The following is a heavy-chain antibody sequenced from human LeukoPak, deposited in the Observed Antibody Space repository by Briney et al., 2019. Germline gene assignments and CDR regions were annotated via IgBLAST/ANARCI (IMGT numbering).Heavy chain of an antibody. V-gene: IGHV4-38-2*01. CDR2: IYTSGST. CDR1: GYSISSGYY. CDR3: ASLTLGYCSSTSCYNMDV. J-gene: IGHJ6*03. D-gene: IGHD2-2*02. Sequence: SETLSLTCAVSGYSISSGYYWGWIRQPPGKGLEWIGRIYTSGSTNYNPSLKSRVTISVDTSKNQFSLKLSSVTAADTAVYYCASLTLGYCSSTSCYNMDVWGKGTTVTVSS.